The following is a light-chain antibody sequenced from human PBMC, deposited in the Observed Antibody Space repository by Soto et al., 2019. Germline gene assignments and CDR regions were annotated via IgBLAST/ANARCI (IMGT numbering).Light chain of an antibody. J-gene: IGKJ4*01. CDR3: QQRSNWPREVT. V-gene: IGKV3-11*01. CDR2: DAS. Sequence: EIVLTQSPATLSLSPGERATLSCRASQSVSSYLAWYQQKPGQAPRLLIYDASNRATGIPARFSGSGSGTGFTLTISSLEPEDFAVYYCQQRSNWPREVTFGGGTKVEIK. CDR1: QSVSSY.